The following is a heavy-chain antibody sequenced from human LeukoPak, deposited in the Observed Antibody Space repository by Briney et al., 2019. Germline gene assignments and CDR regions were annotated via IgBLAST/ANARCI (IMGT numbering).Heavy chain of an antibody. J-gene: IGHJ4*02. CDR3: ARGDTFMAKSGKYFAY. CDR1: GFTASNNN. Sequence: PGGSRRLSCAAPGFTASNNNMTGVRQAPGKGLEWPSVIYSGGTTYYADSVKGRFTTSKDNSKNTVYLQMNSLRVEDTAVYYCARGDTFMAKSGKYFAYWGQGTLVTVSS. V-gene: IGHV3-53*01. CDR2: IYSGGTT. D-gene: IGHD3-3*02.